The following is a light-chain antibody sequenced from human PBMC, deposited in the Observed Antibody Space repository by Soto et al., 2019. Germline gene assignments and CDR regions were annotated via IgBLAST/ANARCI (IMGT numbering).Light chain of an antibody. V-gene: IGKV3-15*01. CDR3: QQYNDWPKT. CDR1: QSVSSN. J-gene: IGKJ1*01. Sequence: EIVMTQSPGTLSLSPGERATLSCRASQSVSSNLAWYQQIPGQAPRLLIYGASTRATGVPARFSGSGSGTEFTLAIGSLQSEDFAVYYCQQYNDWPKTFGLGTKV. CDR2: GAS.